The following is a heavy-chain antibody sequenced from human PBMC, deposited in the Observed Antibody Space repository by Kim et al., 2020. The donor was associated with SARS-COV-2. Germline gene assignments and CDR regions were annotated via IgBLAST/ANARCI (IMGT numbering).Heavy chain of an antibody. D-gene: IGHD5-18*01. Sequence: YAQGFTGRFVFSLDTSVSTAYLQISSLKAEDTAVYYCAFVDTAMGDAFDIWGQGTMVTVSS. J-gene: IGHJ3*02. V-gene: IGHV7-4-1*02. CDR3: AFVDTAMGDAFDI.